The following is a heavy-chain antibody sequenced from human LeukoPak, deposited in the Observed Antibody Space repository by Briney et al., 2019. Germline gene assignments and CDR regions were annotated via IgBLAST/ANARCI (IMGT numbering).Heavy chain of an antibody. V-gene: IGHV3-21*01. Sequence: GGSLRLSCAASGFTFSTYSMNWVRQAPGKGLEWVSSISGSSIYIYYADSVKGRFTISRDNAKNSPYLQLNSLRAEDTAVYYCARDPPYYDGSGYYYDYWGQGTLVTVSS. D-gene: IGHD3-22*01. J-gene: IGHJ4*02. CDR1: GFTFSTYS. CDR3: ARDPPYYDGSGYYYDY. CDR2: ISGSSIYI.